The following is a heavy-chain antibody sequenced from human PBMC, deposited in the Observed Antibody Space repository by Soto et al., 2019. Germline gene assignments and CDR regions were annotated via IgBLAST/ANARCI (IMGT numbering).Heavy chain of an antibody. Sequence: EVQLVESGGGLVKPGGSLRLSCAASGFTFSSYSMNWVRQAPGKGLEWVSSISSSSSYIYYADSVKGRFTISRDNAKNSLYLQMNSLSAEDTAVYYCARDKRSSGWYEDYWGQGTLVTVSS. J-gene: IGHJ4*02. CDR3: ARDKRSSGWYEDY. D-gene: IGHD6-19*01. CDR2: ISSSSSYI. CDR1: GFTFSSYS. V-gene: IGHV3-21*01.